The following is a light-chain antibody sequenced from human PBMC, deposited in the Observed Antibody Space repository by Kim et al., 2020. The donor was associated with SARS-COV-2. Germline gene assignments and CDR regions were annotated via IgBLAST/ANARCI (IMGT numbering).Light chain of an antibody. CDR1: QSVSSSN. J-gene: IGKJ2*03. V-gene: IGKV3-20*01. Sequence: SPGERATRTCRNSQSVSSSNLAWYQQKPGQAPRLLIYGASSRATGIPDRFSGSESGTDLTLTISRLEPEDFAVYYCQQYGSSPRYSFGQGTKLEIK. CDR2: GAS. CDR3: QQYGSSPRYS.